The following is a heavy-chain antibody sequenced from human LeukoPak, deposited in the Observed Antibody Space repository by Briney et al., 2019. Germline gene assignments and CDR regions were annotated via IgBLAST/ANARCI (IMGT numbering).Heavy chain of an antibody. Sequence: SETLSLTCTVSGDSINSYYWSWIRQPPGKGLEWIGYIYTSGGTNYIPSLKGRVTISIDASKNQFSLKLSSVTAADSAVYYCARLTRLSTSPDRYYLDYWGQGTLVTVSS. CDR3: ARLTRLSTSPDRYYLDY. D-gene: IGHD6-6*01. V-gene: IGHV4-4*09. CDR1: GDSINSYY. J-gene: IGHJ4*02. CDR2: IYTSGGT.